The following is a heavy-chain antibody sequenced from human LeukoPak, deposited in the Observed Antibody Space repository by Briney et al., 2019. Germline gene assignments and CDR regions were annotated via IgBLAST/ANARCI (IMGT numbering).Heavy chain of an antibody. J-gene: IGHJ4*02. V-gene: IGHV1-18*01. Sequence: ASVKVSCKASGYTFTSYGISWVRPAPGQGLEWMGWISAYNGNTNYAQKLQGRVTMTTDTSTSTAYMELRSLRSDDTAVYYCAREYCSGGSCYQPFFDYWGQGTLVTVSS. D-gene: IGHD2-15*01. CDR3: AREYCSGGSCYQPFFDY. CDR2: ISAYNGNT. CDR1: GYTFTSYG.